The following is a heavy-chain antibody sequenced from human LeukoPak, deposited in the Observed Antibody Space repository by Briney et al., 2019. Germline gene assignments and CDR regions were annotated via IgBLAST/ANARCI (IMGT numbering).Heavy chain of an antibody. Sequence: GGSLRLSCAASGFTFSSYAMHWVRHAPGKGLEYVSGISSTGGSTYYINSVKGRFTISRDNSKKTVYLQMGSLRVEDTAVYYCARGHTTVTSLLDYWGQGTLVTVSS. CDR1: GFTFSSYA. J-gene: IGHJ4*02. D-gene: IGHD4-17*01. CDR2: ISSTGGST. V-gene: IGHV3-64*01. CDR3: ARGHTTVTSLLDY.